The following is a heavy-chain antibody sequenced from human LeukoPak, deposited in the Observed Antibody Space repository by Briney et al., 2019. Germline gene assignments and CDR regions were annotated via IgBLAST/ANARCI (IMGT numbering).Heavy chain of an antibody. J-gene: IGHJ4*02. CDR1: GYTFTGYY. D-gene: IGHD3-22*01. CDR3: YYRVSSGYLT. Sequence: GASVKVSCKASGYTFTGYYMHWVRQAPGQGLEWMGWISPNSGGTYYAQKFQGRVSMTRDTSISTAYMELSSLRSDDTAVYYCYYRVSSGYLTWGQGTLVAVSS. CDR2: ISPNSGGT. V-gene: IGHV1-2*02.